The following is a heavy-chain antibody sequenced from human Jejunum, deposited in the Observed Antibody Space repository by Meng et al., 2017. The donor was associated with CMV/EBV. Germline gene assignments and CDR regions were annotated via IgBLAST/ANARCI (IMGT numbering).Heavy chain of an antibody. V-gene: IGHV1-69*12. CDR3: ARGFLNGYQPFDY. Sequence: QVQLMQSGAEVKEPGSSMKVSCKSSGGSVNNYAFNWVRQAPGQGLEWMGGIIAIFKTPNYAQKFQGRLTITADASTGTSYMELTSLTSEDTAVYYCARGFLNGYQPFDYWGQGPLGTVDS. D-gene: IGHD5-24*01. CDR1: GGSVNNYA. CDR2: IIAIFKTP. J-gene: IGHJ4*02.